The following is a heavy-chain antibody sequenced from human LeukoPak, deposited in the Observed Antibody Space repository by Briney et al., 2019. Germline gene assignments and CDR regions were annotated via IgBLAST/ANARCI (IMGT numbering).Heavy chain of an antibody. CDR3: ARQMTTLEIGRTFDR. J-gene: IGHJ3*02. V-gene: IGHV4-61*08. CDR1: GGSISSGGYY. D-gene: IGHD4-11*01. CDR2: VYYSGSNT. Sequence: PSETLSLTCTVSGGSISSGGYYWSWIRQHPGKGLEWIGYVYYSGSNTDYNASLKSRVTMSADSSKNQFSLKLSSVSAADTAVYYCARQMTTLEIGRTFDRWGQGTTVTVSS.